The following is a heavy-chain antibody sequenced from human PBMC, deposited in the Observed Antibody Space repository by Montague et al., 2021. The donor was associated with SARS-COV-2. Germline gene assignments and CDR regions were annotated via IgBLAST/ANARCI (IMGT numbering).Heavy chain of an antibody. V-gene: IGHV4-34*01. Sequence: SETLSLTCAVYGGSFSGYYWSWIRQPPGKGLEWIGEINHSGSTNYNPSLKSRVTISVDTSKNQFSLKLSSVTAADTAVYYCARANGYYFDYWGQGTQVTVSS. CDR2: INHSGST. CDR1: GGSFSGYY. CDR3: ARANGYYFDY. D-gene: IGHD2-8*01. J-gene: IGHJ4*02.